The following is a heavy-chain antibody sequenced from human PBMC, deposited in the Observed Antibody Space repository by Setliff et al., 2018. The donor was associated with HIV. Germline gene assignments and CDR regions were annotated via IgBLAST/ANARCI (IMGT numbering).Heavy chain of an antibody. CDR1: GDSISSGGHY. CDR3: ASRDTSRYFDDY. Sequence: SETLSLTCSVSGDSISSGGHYWSWIRQSPGKGLEWIGYIHYSGSTYFNPSLKSRVSISTDTSKNQFSLKLTSVTAADTAVYYCASRDTSRYFDDYWGQGTLVPSPQ. V-gene: IGHV4-30-4*08. J-gene: IGHJ4*02. D-gene: IGHD3-22*01. CDR2: IHYSGST.